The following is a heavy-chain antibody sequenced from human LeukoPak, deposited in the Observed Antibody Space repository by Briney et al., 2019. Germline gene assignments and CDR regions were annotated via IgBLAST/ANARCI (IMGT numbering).Heavy chain of an antibody. CDR1: GFTFSTYS. Sequence: GGSLRLSCAASGFTFSTYSVSWVRQAPGKGLEWVSYISSSSSSIYYADSVKGRFTISRDNAKNSLSLQMNSLRAEDTAVYYCARDIRRYSSSSSAFDIWGQGTMVTVSS. CDR3: ARDIRRYSSSSSAFDI. V-gene: IGHV3-48*01. CDR2: ISSSSSSI. D-gene: IGHD6-6*01. J-gene: IGHJ3*02.